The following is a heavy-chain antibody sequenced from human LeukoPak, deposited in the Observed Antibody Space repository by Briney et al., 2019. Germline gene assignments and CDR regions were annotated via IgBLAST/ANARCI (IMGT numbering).Heavy chain of an antibody. V-gene: IGHV1-2*06. CDR3: ARDRGGIVVAGRTMYYFDY. Sequence: ASVKVSCKASGYTFTGYYMHWVRQAPGQGLEWMGRINPNSGGTNYAQKFQGRVTMTRDTSISTAYMELSRLRSDDTAVYYCARDRGGIVVAGRTMYYFDYWGQGTVVTVSS. D-gene: IGHD6-19*01. CDR2: INPNSGGT. CDR1: GYTFTGYY. J-gene: IGHJ4*02.